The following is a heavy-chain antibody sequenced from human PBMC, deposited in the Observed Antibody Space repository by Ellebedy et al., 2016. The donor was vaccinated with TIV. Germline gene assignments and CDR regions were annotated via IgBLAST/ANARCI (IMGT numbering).Heavy chain of an antibody. CDR3: TRDPGSTRFYYYYGMDV. D-gene: IGHD2-2*01. J-gene: IGHJ6*02. CDR1: GFNFSDYY. V-gene: IGHV3-11*01. Sequence: GGSLRLFCAGSGFNFSDYYMSWVRQAPGKGLEWLAYITSSGDIKYYTDSVKGRFTISRDNANSSLHLQMNRLRAEDTAVYYCTRDPGSTRFYYYYGMDVWGQGTTVTVSS. CDR2: ITSSGDIK.